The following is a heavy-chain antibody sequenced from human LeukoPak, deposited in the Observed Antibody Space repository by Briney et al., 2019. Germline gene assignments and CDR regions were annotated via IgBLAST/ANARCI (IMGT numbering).Heavy chain of an antibody. V-gene: IGHV1-2*06. J-gene: IGHJ4*02. CDR2: INPNSGGT. CDR3: ARDMSPENSQIDY. CDR1: GYTFTGYY. D-gene: IGHD3-10*02. Sequence: ASVKVSCKASGYTFTGYYMHWVRQAPGQGLEWMGRINPNSGGTNYAQKFQGRVTMTRDTSISTAYMELSRLGPDDTAVYYCARDMSPENSQIDYWGQGTLVTVSS.